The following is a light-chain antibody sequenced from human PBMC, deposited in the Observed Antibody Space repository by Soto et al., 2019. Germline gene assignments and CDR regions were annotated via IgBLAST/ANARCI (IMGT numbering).Light chain of an antibody. Sequence: QSSRTQPASLSGSPGQSITISCTGTSSDVGGYNYVSWYQQHPGKAPKLMIYEVSNRPSGVSNRFSGSKSGNTASLTISGLQAEDEADYYCSSYTSSSTPYVFGTGTKVTVL. CDR2: EVS. CDR3: SSYTSSSTPYV. CDR1: SSDVGGYNY. V-gene: IGLV2-14*01. J-gene: IGLJ1*01.